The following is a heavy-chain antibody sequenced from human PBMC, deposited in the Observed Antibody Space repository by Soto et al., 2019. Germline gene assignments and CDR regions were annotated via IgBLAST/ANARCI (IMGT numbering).Heavy chain of an antibody. CDR3: ARGPGSVMSWALDY. D-gene: IGHD2-15*01. J-gene: IGHJ4*02. CDR2: IWRDGSNE. CDR1: GFTFGSSG. V-gene: IGHV3-33*01. Sequence: QVQLVESGGDAVQPGRSLRLSCAASGFTFGSSGMHWVRQAPGKGLEWVAVIWRDGSNENYADSVKGRFTISRDNSKNTLYLQMNSLRLEDTAVYYCARGPGSVMSWALDYWGQGTLVTVSS.